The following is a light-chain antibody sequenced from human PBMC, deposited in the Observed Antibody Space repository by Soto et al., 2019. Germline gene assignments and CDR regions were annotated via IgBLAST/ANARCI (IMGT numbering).Light chain of an antibody. CDR3: QHYGTSRT. J-gene: IGKJ1*01. CDR1: QSVSSSY. CDR2: GAS. V-gene: IGKV3-20*01. Sequence: EIVLTQSPGTLSLSPGERATLSCRASQSVSSSYLTWYQQKPGQAPRLLIYGASSSATGIPDRFSGSGSGTDFTLTISRLEPEDFAVYYCQHYGTSRTFGRGTKVEIK.